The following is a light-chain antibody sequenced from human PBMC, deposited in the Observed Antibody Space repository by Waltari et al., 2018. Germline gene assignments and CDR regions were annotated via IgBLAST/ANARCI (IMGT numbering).Light chain of an antibody. CDR2: NDV. V-gene: IGLV1-44*01. J-gene: IGLJ1*01. CDR1: SSNVGRIV. CDR3: ASWDDRLDAYV. Sequence: QSVLTQPPSASGTPGQRVIISCSGSSSNVGRIVVTWYHQLPGTAPKLLIFNDVDRPSGVPDRFSGSRSATSASLAISGLQSDDESTYYCASWDDRLDAYVFGTGTRVTVL.